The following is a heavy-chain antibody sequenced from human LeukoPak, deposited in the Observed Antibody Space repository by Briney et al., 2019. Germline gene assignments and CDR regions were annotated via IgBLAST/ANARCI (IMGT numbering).Heavy chain of an antibody. J-gene: IGHJ6*02. CDR3: ARDTTISSAFWSGYDYYYGMDV. CDR1: GGSITNFY. D-gene: IGHD3-3*01. CDR2: IYYTGST. V-gene: IGHV4-59*12. Sequence: PSETLSLTCTVSGGSITNFYWSWVRQPPGKRLEWLGFIYYTGSTTYNPSLESRVTISVDTSKNQFSLRLRSVTAADTAVYYCARDTTISSAFWSGYDYYYGMDVWGQGTTVTVSS.